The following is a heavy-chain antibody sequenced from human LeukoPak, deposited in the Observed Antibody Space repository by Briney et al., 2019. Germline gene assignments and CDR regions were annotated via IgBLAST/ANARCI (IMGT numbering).Heavy chain of an antibody. CDR1: GFSFSAYA. J-gene: IGHJ4*02. CDR2: IRYDGSNK. D-gene: IGHD5-18*01. Sequence: GGSLRLSCAASGFSFSAYAMHWVRQTPGKGLEWVAFIRYDGSNKYYADSVKGRFTISRDNSKNTLYLQMNSLRAEDTAVYYCAKDRGYSYGFDYWGQGTLVTVSS. CDR3: AKDRGYSYGFDY. V-gene: IGHV3-30*02.